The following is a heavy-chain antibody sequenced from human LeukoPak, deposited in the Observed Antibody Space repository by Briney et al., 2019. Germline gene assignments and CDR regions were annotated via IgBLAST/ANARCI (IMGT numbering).Heavy chain of an antibody. J-gene: IGHJ4*02. Sequence: GALRLSCAASGFTFSGFAMHRGRPASGEGVEWVWRIRSKGNSYATAFASAVKCRFTLSRDDTKNTAYLQMNSLKTEDTAVYYCTSPDYGGNSGDDYWGQGTLVTVSS. CDR3: TSPDYGGNSGDDY. CDR1: GFTFSGFA. D-gene: IGHD4-23*01. CDR2: IRSKGNSYAT. V-gene: IGHV3-73*01.